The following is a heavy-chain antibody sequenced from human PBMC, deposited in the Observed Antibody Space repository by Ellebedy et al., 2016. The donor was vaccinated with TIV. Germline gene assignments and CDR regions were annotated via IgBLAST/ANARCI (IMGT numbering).Heavy chain of an antibody. J-gene: IGHJ3*02. Sequence: PGGSLRLSCAASGFTFSSYAMSWVRQAPGKGLEWVSVISGSGGDTYYADSVKGRLTISRANSRNTLYLQMNSLRAEDTAVYYCAKQRGASPWAAFDIWGQGTIVTVSS. CDR1: GFTFSSYA. V-gene: IGHV3-23*01. CDR2: ISGSGGDT. D-gene: IGHD1-26*01. CDR3: AKQRGASPWAAFDI.